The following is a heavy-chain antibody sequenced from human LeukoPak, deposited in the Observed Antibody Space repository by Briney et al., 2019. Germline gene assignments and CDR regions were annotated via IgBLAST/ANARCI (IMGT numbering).Heavy chain of an antibody. Sequence: SETLSLTCAVSGGSISSSSYYWGWIRQPPGKELEWIGSIYYSGSTNYNPSLKSRVTISVDTSKNQFSLKLSSVTAADTAVYYCARELRKYCSSTSCYKGARDHDAFDIWGQGTMVTVSS. D-gene: IGHD2-2*02. J-gene: IGHJ3*02. CDR3: ARELRKYCSSTSCYKGARDHDAFDI. V-gene: IGHV4-39*07. CDR2: IYYSGST. CDR1: GGSISSSSYY.